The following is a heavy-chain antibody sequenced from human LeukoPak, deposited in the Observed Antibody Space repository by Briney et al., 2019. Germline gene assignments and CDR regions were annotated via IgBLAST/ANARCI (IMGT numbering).Heavy chain of an antibody. V-gene: IGHV4-61*01. CDR3: AKEEWGFGEFPLFMDV. Sequence: SETLFLTCTVSGGSISGSISSYYWNWIQQPPGKGLEWIGYIYYSGSTNYNPSLKSRVTISVDTSKNQFSLKLSSVTAADTAVYYCAKEEWGFGEFPLFMDVWGKGTTVTISS. J-gene: IGHJ6*03. CDR1: GGSISGSISSYY. D-gene: IGHD3-10*01. CDR2: IYYSGST.